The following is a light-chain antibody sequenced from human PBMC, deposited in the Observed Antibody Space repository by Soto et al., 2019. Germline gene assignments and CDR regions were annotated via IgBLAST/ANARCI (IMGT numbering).Light chain of an antibody. CDR2: GPS. V-gene: IGKV3-15*01. CDR1: QSVRSN. J-gene: IGKJ4*01. CDR3: QQYNNWPPLT. Sequence: EIVMTQSPATLSVSPGERATLSCRASQSVRSNLAWYQQKPGQAPRLLIYGPSTRATGIPARFSGSGSGTEFTLTISSLQSEDFAVYYCQQYNNWPPLTFGGGTKVEIK.